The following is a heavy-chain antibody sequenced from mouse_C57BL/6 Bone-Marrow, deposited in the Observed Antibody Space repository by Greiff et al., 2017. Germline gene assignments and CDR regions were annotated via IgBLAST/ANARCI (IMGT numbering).Heavy chain of an antibody. Sequence: DVQLQESGPSLVRPSQTLSLTCTVTGFSINSDCYWIWIRQFPGNKLEYIGYTFYSGITYYNPSLESRTYITRDTSKNQFSLKLSSVTTEDTATYYCAREAPFTTVVADFDVWGTGTTVTVSS. V-gene: IGHV3-3*01. J-gene: IGHJ1*03. CDR1: GFSINSDCY. CDR3: AREAPFTTVVADFDV. CDR2: TFYSGIT. D-gene: IGHD1-1*01.